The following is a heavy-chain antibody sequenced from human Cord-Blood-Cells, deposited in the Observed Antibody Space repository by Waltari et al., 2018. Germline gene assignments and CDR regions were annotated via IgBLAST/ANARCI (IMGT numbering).Heavy chain of an antibody. D-gene: IGHD3-22*01. CDR3: ARRAFYYYDSSGYYY. Sequence: QVQLQQWGAGLLKPSETLSLTCAVYGGSFSGYYWSWIRQPPGKGLEWIGEINHSGSTNYNPSLKSRVTISVDTSKNQFSLKLSSGTAADTAVYYCARRAFYYYDSSGYYYWGQGTLVTVSS. V-gene: IGHV4-34*01. J-gene: IGHJ4*02. CDR1: GGSFSGYY. CDR2: INHSGST.